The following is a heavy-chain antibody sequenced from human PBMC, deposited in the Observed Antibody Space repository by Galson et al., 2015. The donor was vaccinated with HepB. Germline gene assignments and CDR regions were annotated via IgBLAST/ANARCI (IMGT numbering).Heavy chain of an antibody. CDR3: AKAPRGGDYFDY. J-gene: IGHJ4*02. D-gene: IGHD3-10*01. CDR2: ISGSGGSI. Sequence: SLRLSCAASGFTFSSYAMCWVRQAPGKGLEWVSTISGSGGSIYYADSVKGRLTISRDNFKNTLYLQMNSLKAEDTAVYYCAKAPRGGDYFDYLGQGTLVTVSS. CDR1: GFTFSSYA. V-gene: IGHV3-23*01.